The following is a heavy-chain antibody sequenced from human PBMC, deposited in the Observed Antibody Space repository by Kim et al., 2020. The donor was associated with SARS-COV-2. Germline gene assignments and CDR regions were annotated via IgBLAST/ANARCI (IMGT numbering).Heavy chain of an antibody. CDR1: GFTFSSYA. CDR3: AKWYGSGSYYNVAPYYGMDV. J-gene: IGHJ6*02. V-gene: IGHV3-23*01. Sequence: GGSLRLSCAASGFTFSSYAMSWVRQAPGKGLEWVSAISGSGGSTYYADSVKGRFTISRDNSKNTLYLQMNSLRAEDTAVYYCAKWYGSGSYYNVAPYYGMDVWGQGTTVTVSS. D-gene: IGHD3-10*01. CDR2: ISGSGGST.